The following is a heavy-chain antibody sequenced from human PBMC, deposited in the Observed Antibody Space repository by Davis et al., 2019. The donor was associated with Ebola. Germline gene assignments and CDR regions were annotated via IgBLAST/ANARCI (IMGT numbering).Heavy chain of an antibody. D-gene: IGHD3-3*01. CDR1: GGSISSGDYY. CDR3: AKRFLEWLGIDY. V-gene: IGHV4-30-4*01. J-gene: IGHJ4*02. CDR2: IYYSGST. Sequence: MPSETLSLTCTVSGGSISSGDYYWSWIRQPPGKGLEWIGYIYYSGSTYYNPSLKSRVTISVDTSKNQFSLKLSSVTAADTAVYYCAKRFLEWLGIDYWGQGTLVTVSS.